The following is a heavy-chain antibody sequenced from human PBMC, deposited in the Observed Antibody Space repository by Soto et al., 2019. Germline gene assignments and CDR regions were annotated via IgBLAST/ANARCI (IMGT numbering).Heavy chain of an antibody. Sequence: GGSLRLSCAASGFAFSIYAMHLVRQSPGKGLEWVAVISYDGSNNYYADSVKGRFTISRDNSKNTMYLQMNSLRAEDTAVYYCARGGFYHESSGYNNWGQGTLVTVSS. V-gene: IGHV3-30-3*01. D-gene: IGHD3-22*01. CDR1: GFAFSIYA. CDR2: ISYDGSNN. J-gene: IGHJ4*02. CDR3: ARGGFYHESSGYNN.